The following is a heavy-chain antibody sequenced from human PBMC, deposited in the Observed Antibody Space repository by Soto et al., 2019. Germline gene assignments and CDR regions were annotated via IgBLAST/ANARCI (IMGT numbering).Heavy chain of an antibody. Sequence: QVQLVQSGAEVKKPGSSVKVSCKASGGTFSSYAISWVRQAPGQGLEWMGGIIPIFGTANYAQKFQGRVTITADESTSTAYMELSSLRSEDTALYYCARGHCSSTSCYTSSYYYYYGMDVWGQGTTVTVSS. CDR3: ARGHCSSTSCYTSSYYYYYGMDV. J-gene: IGHJ6*02. CDR2: IIPIFGTA. CDR1: GGTFSSYA. V-gene: IGHV1-69*01. D-gene: IGHD2-2*02.